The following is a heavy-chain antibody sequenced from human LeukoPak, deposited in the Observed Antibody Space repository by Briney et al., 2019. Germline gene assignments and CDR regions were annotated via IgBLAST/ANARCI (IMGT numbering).Heavy chain of an antibody. V-gene: IGHV4-39*01. CDR3: ARRMIAVAGTVVYYFDY. CDR1: GGSISSSNYY. J-gene: IGHJ4*02. CDR2: IYYTGST. D-gene: IGHD6-19*01. Sequence: SETLSLTCTVSGGSISSSNYYWGWIRQPPGKGLEGIASIYYTGSTYYNPSLKSRVTISVDTSKYQFSLKVSSVTAADTAVYYCARRMIAVAGTVVYYFDYWGQGTLVTVSS.